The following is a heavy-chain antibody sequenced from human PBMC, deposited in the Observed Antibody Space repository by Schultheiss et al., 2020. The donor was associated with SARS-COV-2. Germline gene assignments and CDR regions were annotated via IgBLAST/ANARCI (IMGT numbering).Heavy chain of an antibody. D-gene: IGHD3-22*01. CDR3: ARHPDYYYDSSGDYYPSN. J-gene: IGHJ4*02. CDR1: GGSISSGDYY. V-gene: IGHV4-39*01. Sequence: SQTLSLTCTVSGGSISSGDYYWSWIRQPPGKGLEWIGSIYQSGNTYYRPSLKSRVTISVDTSKNQFSLKLSSVTAADTAVYYCARHPDYYYDSSGDYYPSNWGQGTLVTVSS. CDR2: IYQSGNT.